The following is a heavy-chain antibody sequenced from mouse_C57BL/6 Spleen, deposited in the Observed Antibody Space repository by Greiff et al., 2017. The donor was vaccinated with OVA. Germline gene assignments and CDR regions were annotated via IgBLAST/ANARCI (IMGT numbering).Heavy chain of an antibody. CDR3: ARRGDYCYAMDY. CDR1: GFTFSDYY. V-gene: IGHV5-12*01. J-gene: IGHJ4*01. Sequence: DVKLVESGGGLVQPGGSLKLSCAASGFTFSDYYMYWVRQTPEKRLEWVAYISNGGGSTYYPDTVKGRFTISRDNAKNTLYLQMSRLKSEDTAMYYCARRGDYCYAMDYWGQGTSVTVSS. CDR2: ISNGGGST.